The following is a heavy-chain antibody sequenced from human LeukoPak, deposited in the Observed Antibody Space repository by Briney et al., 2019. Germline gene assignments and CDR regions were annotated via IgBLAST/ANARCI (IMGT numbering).Heavy chain of an antibody. CDR3: AKEASGYGYYFDY. Sequence: GGSLRLSCAVSGFTFSSFAMSWVRQPPGKGLEWLSVISDSGGTTFYADSVKGRFTISRDNSKNTLYLQMNSLRAEDTAVYYCAKEASGYGYYFDYWGQGTLVTVSS. CDR1: GFTFSSFA. D-gene: IGHD3-10*01. CDR2: ISDSGGTT. J-gene: IGHJ4*02. V-gene: IGHV3-23*01.